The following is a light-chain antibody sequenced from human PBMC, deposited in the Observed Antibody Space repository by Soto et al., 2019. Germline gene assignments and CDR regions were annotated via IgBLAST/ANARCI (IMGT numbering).Light chain of an antibody. CDR3: QQYNNRPPFT. J-gene: IGKJ3*01. CDR1: QNVSNY. CDR2: DAS. V-gene: IGKV3-15*01. Sequence: DIVMTQSPATLSVSPGERATISCRASQNVSNYLNWYQQKPGQAPKLLIYDASNMATGVPARFSGSGSGTEFTLTISSLQSEDFAAYYCQQYNNRPPFTFGPGTKVEIK.